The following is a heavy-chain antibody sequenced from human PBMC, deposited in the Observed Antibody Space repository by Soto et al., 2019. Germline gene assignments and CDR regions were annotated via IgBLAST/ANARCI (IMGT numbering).Heavy chain of an antibody. J-gene: IGHJ4*02. CDR1: GGSFSDFY. D-gene: IGHD6-19*01. V-gene: IGHV4-34*01. CDR2: INHSGST. CDR3: GPRGAVADPRGY. Sequence: QVQLQQWGAGLLKPSETLSLTCAVYGGSFSDFYWTWIRQPPGKGLEWIGEINHSGSTNYNPSLKSRVAISVDTPKNQFSLNLTSVTAADTAVYYCGPRGAVADPRGYWGQGTLVTVSS.